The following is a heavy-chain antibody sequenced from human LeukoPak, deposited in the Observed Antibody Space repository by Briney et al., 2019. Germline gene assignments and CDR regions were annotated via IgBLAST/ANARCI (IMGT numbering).Heavy chain of an antibody. CDR3: ARDYSGGYYVFDY. CDR1: GFTFSSYS. CDR2: ISSSSSYI. V-gene: IGHV3-21*01. J-gene: IGHJ4*02. Sequence: PGGSLRLSCAASGFTFSSYSMNWVRQAPGKGLEWVSSISSSSSYIYYADSVKGRFTISRDNAKNSLYLQMNSLRAEDTAVYYCARDYSGGYYVFDYWGKGTLVTVSS. D-gene: IGHD1-26*01.